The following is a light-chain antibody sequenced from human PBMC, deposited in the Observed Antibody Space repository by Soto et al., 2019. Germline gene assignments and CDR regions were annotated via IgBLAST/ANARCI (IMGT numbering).Light chain of an antibody. V-gene: IGLV4-69*01. Sequence: QLVLTQSPSASASLGASVKLTCTLSSGHSSYPIAWHQQQPEKGPRYLMKVHSDGSHTKGDGIPDRFSDSGSGAERYLTSSRLESEDEADYYCQTWATGIRIFGGGTKLTVL. CDR2: VHSDGSH. CDR3: QTWATGIRI. CDR1: SGHSSYP. J-gene: IGLJ2*01.